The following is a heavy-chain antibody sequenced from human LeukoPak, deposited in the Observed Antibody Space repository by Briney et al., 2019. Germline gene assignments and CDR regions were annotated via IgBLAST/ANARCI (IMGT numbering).Heavy chain of an antibody. Sequence: GGSLRLSCAASGFTFSSYGMHWVRQAPGKGLGWVAVIWYDGSNKYYADSVKGRFTISRDNSKNTLYLQMNSLRAEDTAVYYCARDGSSWLIDYWGQGTLVTVSS. CDR2: IWYDGSNK. D-gene: IGHD6-13*01. J-gene: IGHJ4*02. CDR3: ARDGSSWLIDY. CDR1: GFTFSSYG. V-gene: IGHV3-33*01.